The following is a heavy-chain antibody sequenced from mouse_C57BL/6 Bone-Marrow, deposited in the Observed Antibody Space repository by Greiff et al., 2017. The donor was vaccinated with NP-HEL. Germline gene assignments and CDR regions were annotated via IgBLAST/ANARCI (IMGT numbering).Heavy chain of an antibody. CDR1: GFTFSSYA. D-gene: IGHD2-4*01. V-gene: IGHV5-4*01. J-gene: IGHJ2*01. Sequence: EVQGVESGGGLVKPGGSLKLSCAASGFTFSSYAMSWVRQTPEKRLEWVATISDGGSYTYYPDNVKGRFTISRDNAKNNLYLQMSHLKSEDTAMYYCARVDDYDSRYCWGQGTTLTVSS. CDR2: ISDGGSYT. CDR3: ARVDDYDSRYC.